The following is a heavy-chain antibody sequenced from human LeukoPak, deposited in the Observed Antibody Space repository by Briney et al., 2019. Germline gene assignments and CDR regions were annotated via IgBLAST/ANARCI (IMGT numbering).Heavy chain of an antibody. J-gene: IGHJ4*02. D-gene: IGHD5-12*01. V-gene: IGHV1-2*02. CDR1: GYTFTSYG. CDR3: ARELRRYYFDY. Sequence: ASVKVSCKASGYTFTSYGISWVRQAPGQGLEWMGWINPNSGGTNYAQKFQGRVTMTRDTSISTAYMELSRLRSDDTAVYYCARELRRYYFDYWGQGTLVTVSS. CDR2: INPNSGGT.